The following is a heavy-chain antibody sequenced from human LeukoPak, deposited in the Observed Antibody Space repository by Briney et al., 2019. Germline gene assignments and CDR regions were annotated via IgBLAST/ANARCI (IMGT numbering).Heavy chain of an antibody. J-gene: IGHJ4*02. Sequence: GGSLRISCAASGLGVFCSYMSLVGPAAGPVLEWVSIIYSGYNTYYADSVKGRFTISRDSSKNTLYLQMNSLRAEDTAVYYCARHSGTYLYFDYWGQGTLVTVSS. CDR3: ARHSGTYLYFDY. V-gene: IGHV3-53*01. CDR2: IYSGYNT. CDR1: GLGVFCSY. D-gene: IGHD1-26*01.